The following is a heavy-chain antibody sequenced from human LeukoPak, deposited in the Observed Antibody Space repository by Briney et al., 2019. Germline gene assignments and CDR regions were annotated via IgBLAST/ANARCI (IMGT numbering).Heavy chain of an antibody. V-gene: IGHV2-26*01. CDR1: GFSFNNARMG. J-gene: IGHJ6*02. CDR3: ARLHYDFWGGYYYYFGMDV. D-gene: IGHD3-3*01. Sequence: SGPTLVNPTETLTLTCSVSGFSFNNARMGVSWIRQPPGKALEWLAHIFSNDEKSYSTSLRSRLTISKDTSKSQVVLTMANMDPVDTATYYCARLHYDFWGGYYYYFGMDVWGQGTTVTVSS. CDR2: IFSNDEK.